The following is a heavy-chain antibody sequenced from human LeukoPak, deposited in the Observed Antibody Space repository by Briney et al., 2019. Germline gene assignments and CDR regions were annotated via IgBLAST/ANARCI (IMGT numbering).Heavy chain of an antibody. CDR3: AKDRGGYCSSTSCSLYFDY. D-gene: IGHD2-2*01. Sequence: PGGSLRLSCAASGFTFSSYAMSWVRQSPERGLEWVSSIGTGGYSTYYADSVKGRFIISRDNSENTLHLQMSSLRADDTAVYYCAKDRGGYCSSTSCSLYFDYWGQGILVTVSS. CDR2: IGTGGYST. V-gene: IGHV3-23*01. J-gene: IGHJ4*02. CDR1: GFTFSSYA.